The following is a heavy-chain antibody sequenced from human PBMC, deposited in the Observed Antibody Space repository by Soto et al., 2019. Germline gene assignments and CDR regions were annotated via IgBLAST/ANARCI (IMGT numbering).Heavy chain of an antibody. CDR3: AKFGGIAVAGSAGFAFDI. CDR1: GFTFDDYA. V-gene: IGHV3-9*01. D-gene: IGHD6-19*01. Sequence: GGSLRLSCAASGFTFDDYAMHWVRQAPGKGLEWVSGISWNSGSIGYADSVKGRFTISRDNAKNSLYLQMNSLRAEDTALYYCAKFGGIAVAGSAGFAFDIWGQGTMVTVSS. CDR2: ISWNSGSI. J-gene: IGHJ3*02.